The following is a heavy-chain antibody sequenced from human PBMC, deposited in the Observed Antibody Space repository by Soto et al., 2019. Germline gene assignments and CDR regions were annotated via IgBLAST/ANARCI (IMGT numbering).Heavy chain of an antibody. V-gene: IGHV4-39*01. Sequence: SETLSLTCTVSGGSISSSSYYWGWIRQPPGKGLEWIGSIYYSGSTYYNPSLKSRVTISVDTSKNQFSLKLSSVTAADTAVYYCARHNMVRGVIEGGWFDPWGQGTLVTVSS. D-gene: IGHD3-10*01. J-gene: IGHJ5*02. CDR2: IYYSGST. CDR1: GGSISSSSYY. CDR3: ARHNMVRGVIEGGWFDP.